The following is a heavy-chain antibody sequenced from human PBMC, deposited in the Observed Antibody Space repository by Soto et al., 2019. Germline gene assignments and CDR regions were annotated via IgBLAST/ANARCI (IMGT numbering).Heavy chain of an antibody. V-gene: IGHV3-7*03. CDR1: GFTFGDYA. CDR2: IKQDGSEK. J-gene: IGHJ4*02. D-gene: IGHD6-19*01. Sequence: PGGSLRLSCTASGFTFGDYAMSWVRQAPGKGLEWVANIKQDGSEKYYVDSVKGRFTISRDNAKNSLYLQMNSLRAEDTAVYYCARLLSSGCFDYWGQGTLVTVSS. CDR3: ARLLSSGCFDY.